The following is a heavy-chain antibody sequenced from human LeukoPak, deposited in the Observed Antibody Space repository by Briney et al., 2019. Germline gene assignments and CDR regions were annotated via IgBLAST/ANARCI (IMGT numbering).Heavy chain of an antibody. D-gene: IGHD2-21*02. CDR2: IASDGSHT. V-gene: IGHV3-30-3*01. CDR1: GFTFSNYF. CDR3: ARERQDTVIHSGAFDI. Sequence: GGSLRLSCAASGFTFSNYFMHWVRQAPGKGLEWVADIASDGSHTFYVESVKGRFTISRDNSKNTLYLQVNSLGPEDTAVYFCARERQDTVIHSGAFDIWGQGTMVTVSS. J-gene: IGHJ3*02.